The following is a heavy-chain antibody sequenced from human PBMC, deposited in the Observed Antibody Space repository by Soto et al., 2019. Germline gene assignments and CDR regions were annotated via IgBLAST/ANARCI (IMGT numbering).Heavy chain of an antibody. CDR2: IYYSGST. CDR3: AREYYDYIWGSYRYPWFDP. V-gene: IGHV4-59*01. CDR1: GGSISSYY. J-gene: IGHJ5*02. D-gene: IGHD3-16*02. Sequence: PSQTLSLTCTVAGGSISSYYWSWIRQPPGKGLEWIGYIYYSGSTNYNPSLKSRVTISVDTSKNQFSLKLSSVTAADTAVYYCAREYYDYIWGSYRYPWFDPWGQGTLVTVSS.